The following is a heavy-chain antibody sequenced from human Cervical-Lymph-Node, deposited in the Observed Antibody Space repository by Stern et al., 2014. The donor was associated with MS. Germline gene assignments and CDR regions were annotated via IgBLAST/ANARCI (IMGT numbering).Heavy chain of an antibody. CDR1: GGSISSDNYY. D-gene: IGHD3-22*01. V-gene: IGHV4-31*03. CDR2: IYYSGTT. J-gene: IGHJ6*02. Sequence: QMQLVESGPGLVKPSQTLSLTCTVSGGSISSDNYYWTWIRQHPGKGLEWIGHIYYSGTTYYNPSLKSRVSITVDTSQTLFSLRLSSVTAADTAVYYCARDHFTTSLDVWGQGTTVTVS. CDR3: ARDHFTTSLDV.